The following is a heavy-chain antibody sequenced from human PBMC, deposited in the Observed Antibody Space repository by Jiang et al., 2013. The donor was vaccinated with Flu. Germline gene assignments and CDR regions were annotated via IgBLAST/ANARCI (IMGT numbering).Heavy chain of an antibody. D-gene: IGHD2-15*01. CDR1: GAPISSDKW. V-gene: IGHV4-4*02. J-gene: IGHJ6*02. CDR3: ARIVVVPASPYGMDV. CDR2: IYHSGTT. Sequence: GLVKPSGTLSLTCGVSGAPISSDKWWNWVRQPPGKGLEWIGEIYHSGTTNYNPSLKSRVTISVDKSKNQFSLKLSSVTAADTAVYYCARIVVVPASPYGMDVWGQGTTVIVSS.